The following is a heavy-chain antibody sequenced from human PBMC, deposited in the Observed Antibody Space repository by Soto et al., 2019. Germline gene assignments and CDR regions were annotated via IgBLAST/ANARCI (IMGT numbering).Heavy chain of an antibody. V-gene: IGHV4-4*07. Sequence: PSETLSLTCTFSGASISGFYWSWSRKSAGKGLEWIGRIYATGTTDYNPSLKSRVMMSVDTSKKQFSLKLRSVTAADTAVYYCVRDGTKTLRDWFDPWGQGISVTVSS. CDR2: IYATGTT. D-gene: IGHD1-1*01. CDR1: GASISGFY. J-gene: IGHJ5*02. CDR3: VRDGTKTLRDWFDP.